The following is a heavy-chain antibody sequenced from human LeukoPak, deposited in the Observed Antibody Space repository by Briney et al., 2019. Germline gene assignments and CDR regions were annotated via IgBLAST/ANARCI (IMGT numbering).Heavy chain of an antibody. CDR1: GFTFSSYA. CDR2: ISYDGSNK. D-gene: IGHD6-19*01. V-gene: IGHV3-30-3*01. CDR3: ARDIYPYSSGWHFDY. J-gene: IGHJ4*02. Sequence: GGSLRLSCAASGFTFSSYAMHWVRQAPGKGLEWVAVISYDGSNKYYADSAKGRFTISRDNSKNTLYLQMNSLRAEDTAVYYCARDIYPYSSGWHFDYWGQGTLVTVSS.